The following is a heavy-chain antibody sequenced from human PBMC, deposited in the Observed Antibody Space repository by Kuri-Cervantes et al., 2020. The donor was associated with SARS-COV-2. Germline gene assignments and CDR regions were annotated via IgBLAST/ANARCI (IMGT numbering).Heavy chain of an antibody. CDR3: ARGAANYYYMDV. CDR1: RFRFSSYD. Sequence: GESLKISCAASRFRFSSYDMAWVRQAPGKGLEWVSGISGSGGTTYYADSVKGRFTISRDNSKNTLYLQVNSVRAEDTAVYYCARGAANYYYMDVWGKGTTVTVSS. D-gene: IGHD3-16*01. J-gene: IGHJ6*03. CDR2: ISGSGGTT. V-gene: IGHV3-23*01.